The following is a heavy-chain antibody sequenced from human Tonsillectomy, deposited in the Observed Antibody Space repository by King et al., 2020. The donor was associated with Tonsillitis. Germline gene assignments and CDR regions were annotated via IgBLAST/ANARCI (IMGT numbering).Heavy chain of an antibody. CDR1: GFTVSSNY. J-gene: IGHJ4*02. D-gene: IGHD1-1*01. Sequence: VQLVESGGGLVQPGGSLRLSCAASGFTVSSNYMSWVRQAPGKGLEWVSVIYSGGSTYYADSVKGRFTITRDNSKKTLYLQMNSLRAEDTAVYYCARERYNWTSDPPPYYFDYWGQGTLVTVSS. CDR2: IYSGGST. CDR3: ARERYNWTSDPPPYYFDY. V-gene: IGHV3-66*01.